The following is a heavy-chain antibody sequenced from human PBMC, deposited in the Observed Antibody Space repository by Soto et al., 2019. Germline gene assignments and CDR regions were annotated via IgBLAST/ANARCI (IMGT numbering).Heavy chain of an antibody. J-gene: IGHJ4*02. Sequence: GGSLRLSCAASGFTFSSYGMHWVRQAPGKGLEWVAVISYDGSNKYYADSVKGRFTISRDNSKNTLYLQMSSLRSEETALYYCAKDRSFTMVRGVINVLDYWGQGALVTVSS. CDR2: ISYDGSNK. CDR1: GFTFSSYG. V-gene: IGHV3-30*18. CDR3: AKDRSFTMVRGVINVLDY. D-gene: IGHD3-10*01.